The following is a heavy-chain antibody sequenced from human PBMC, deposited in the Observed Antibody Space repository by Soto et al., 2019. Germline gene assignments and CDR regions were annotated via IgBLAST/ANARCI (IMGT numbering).Heavy chain of an antibody. Sequence: SETLSLTCTVSGGSISSYYVSWIRQSAGKGLEWIGRIDTSGTTNYNPSLKSRVTMSVDASKNHFSLKVASVTAADTAVYFCARGKPSGYRFGPRNFFYYGLDVWGPGTTVTVSS. CDR2: IDTSGTT. V-gene: IGHV4-4*07. J-gene: IGHJ6*02. D-gene: IGHD5-18*01. CDR3: ARGKPSGYRFGPRNFFYYGLDV. CDR1: GGSISSYY.